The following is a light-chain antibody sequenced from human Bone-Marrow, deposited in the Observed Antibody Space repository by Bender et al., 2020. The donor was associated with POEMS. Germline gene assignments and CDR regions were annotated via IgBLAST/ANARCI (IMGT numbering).Light chain of an antibody. V-gene: IGLV2-11*01. CDR1: SSDVGGYDY. CDR3: CSYAGSRTFVL. J-gene: IGLJ3*02. CDR2: DVN. Sequence: QSALTQPPSASGSPGQSVTISCTGTSSDVGGYDYVSWYQQYPGTAPKLLIYDVNTRPSGVPDRFSGSKSGNTASLTISGLQSDDEGDYYCCSYAGSRTFVLFGGGTKVTVL.